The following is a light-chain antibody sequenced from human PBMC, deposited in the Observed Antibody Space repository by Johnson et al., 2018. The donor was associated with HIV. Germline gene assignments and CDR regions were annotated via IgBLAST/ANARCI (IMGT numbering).Light chain of an antibody. CDR2: DNN. V-gene: IGLV1-51*01. J-gene: IGLJ1*01. CDR1: SSNIGNNY. CDR3: GTWDNSLSTGAV. Sequence: QSVLTQPPSVSAAPGQKVTISCSGSSSNIGNNYVSWYQQLPGTAPKLLIYDNNKRPSGIPDRFSGSKSGTSATLGIAGLQTGDEADYYCGTWDNSLSTGAVFGTGTKVTVI.